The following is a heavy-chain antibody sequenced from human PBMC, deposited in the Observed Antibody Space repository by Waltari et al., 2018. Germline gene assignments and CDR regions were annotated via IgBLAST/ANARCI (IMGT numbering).Heavy chain of an antibody. J-gene: IGHJ4*02. CDR2: ISADNGNT. V-gene: IGHV1-18*01. CDR1: SYSFSNYG. Sequence: QVQLVQSGAEVKKPGASVNVSCKASSYSFSNYGFTWVRQAPGQGLEWVGWISADNGNTNNAQKLQGRVTLTTDTSTNTAYMELRSLRFDDTAMYFCARVGGLSDFWGQGTLVTVSS. CDR3: ARVGGLSDF. D-gene: IGHD3-3*01.